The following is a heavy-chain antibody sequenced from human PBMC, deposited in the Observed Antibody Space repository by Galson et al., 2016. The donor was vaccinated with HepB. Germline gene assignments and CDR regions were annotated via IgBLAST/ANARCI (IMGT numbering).Heavy chain of an antibody. V-gene: IGHV3-7*01. CDR1: GFTFSNYW. J-gene: IGHJ4*02. CDR3: ARGREYSSLFYFDY. Sequence: SLRLSCAASGFTFSNYWMSWVRQAPGKGLEWVANIILDGSEVYYVDSVKGRFTISRDNSRNFLYLQMNSLGAEDTAVYYCARGREYSSLFYFDYWGQGTLVTVSS. CDR2: IILDGSEV. D-gene: IGHD6-6*01.